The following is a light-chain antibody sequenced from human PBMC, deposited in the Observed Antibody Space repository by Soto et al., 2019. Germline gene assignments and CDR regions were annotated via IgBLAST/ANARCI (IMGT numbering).Light chain of an antibody. Sequence: QSVLTQPPSASGTPGQRVTISCSGSSSNIGSNYVYWYQQLPGRAPKLLIYRNNQRPSGVPDRFSGSKSGTSASLAISGLRSEDEADYYCAAWDDSLSGPNWVFGGGTKLTVL. CDR2: RNN. J-gene: IGLJ3*02. CDR1: SSNIGSNY. CDR3: AAWDDSLSGPNWV. V-gene: IGLV1-47*01.